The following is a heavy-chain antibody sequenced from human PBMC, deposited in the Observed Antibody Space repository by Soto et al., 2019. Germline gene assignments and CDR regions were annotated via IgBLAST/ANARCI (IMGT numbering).Heavy chain of an antibody. D-gene: IGHD1-26*01. J-gene: IGHJ4*02. CDR3: AKSGPTNYFDF. CDR1: GFTFSTFA. V-gene: IGHV3-23*01. Sequence: GGSLRLSCAASGFTFSTFAMNWVRQAPGKGLEWVSGITGGSGLTFYADSVKGRFTISRDDSENTLFLQMSSLRAEDTAKYYCAKSGPTNYFDFWGQGTLVTVSS. CDR2: ITGGSGLT.